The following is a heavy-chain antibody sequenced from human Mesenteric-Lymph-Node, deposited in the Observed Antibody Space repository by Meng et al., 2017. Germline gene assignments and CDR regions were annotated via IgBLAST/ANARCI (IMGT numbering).Heavy chain of an antibody. CDR2: ISGSGGST. J-gene: IGHJ3*02. D-gene: IGHD3-22*01. CDR3: EKDGGMIVVVMASDAFDI. Sequence: ETLSLTCAASGFTFSSYAMSWVRQAPGKGLDWVSAISGSGGSTYYADSVKGRFTISRDNSENTLYLQMNSLRAEDTAVYYCEKDGGMIVVVMASDAFDIWGQGTMVTVSS. CDR1: GFTFSSYA. V-gene: IGHV3-23*01.